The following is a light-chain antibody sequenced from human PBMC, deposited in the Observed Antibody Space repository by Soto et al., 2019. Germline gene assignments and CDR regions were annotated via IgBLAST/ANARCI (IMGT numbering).Light chain of an antibody. Sequence: VLTQPASVSGSPGQSITISCTGTSSDVGAYNYVSWYQHHPGKATKLMIYEVTNRPSGVSDRFSGSKSGNTASLTISGLQAEDEADYYCSSYTSSSSRLFGTGTKGTVL. J-gene: IGLJ1*01. CDR2: EVT. CDR3: SSYTSSSSRL. V-gene: IGLV2-14*01. CDR1: SSDVGAYNY.